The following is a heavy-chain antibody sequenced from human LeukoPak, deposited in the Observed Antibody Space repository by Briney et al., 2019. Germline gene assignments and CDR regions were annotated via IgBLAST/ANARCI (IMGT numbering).Heavy chain of an antibody. Sequence: SETLSLTCSVSGGSISSGGYYWNWIRQPAGKGLEWIGHIYTSGSSNYSPSLKSRVTISVDTSKNQFSLKVTSVTASDTAMYYCVRDHVSPGLSNWFDPWGQGTLVTVSS. V-gene: IGHV4-61*09. CDR3: VRDHVSPGLSNWFDP. D-gene: IGHD3-16*01. CDR2: IYTSGSS. CDR1: GGSISSGGYY. J-gene: IGHJ5*02.